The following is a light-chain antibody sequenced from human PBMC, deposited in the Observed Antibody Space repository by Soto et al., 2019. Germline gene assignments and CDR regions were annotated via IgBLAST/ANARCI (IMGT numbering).Light chain of an antibody. CDR3: QQYKHWPPLT. CDR2: GAS. Sequence: EIVMTQSPATLSVSPGERATLSCRASQSVGRNLAWYQQKPGQAPRLLIYGASTRATGIPARFSGSGSGTEFTLTISSLQSEDFAIYSCQQYKHWPPLTFGGGTKLEIK. CDR1: QSVGRN. V-gene: IGKV3-15*01. J-gene: IGKJ4*01.